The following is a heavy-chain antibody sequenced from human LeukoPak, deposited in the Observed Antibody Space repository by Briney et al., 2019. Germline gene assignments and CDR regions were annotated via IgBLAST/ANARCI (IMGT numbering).Heavy chain of an antibody. Sequence: PSETLSLTCTVSGGSISSYYWSWIRQPPGKGLEWIGYIYYSGSTNYNPSLKSRVTISVDTSKNQFSLKLSSVTAADTAVYYCARVKAVAGMSDWFDPWGQGTLVTVSS. CDR2: IYYSGST. J-gene: IGHJ5*02. D-gene: IGHD6-19*01. V-gene: IGHV4-59*01. CDR1: GGSISSYY. CDR3: ARVKAVAGMSDWFDP.